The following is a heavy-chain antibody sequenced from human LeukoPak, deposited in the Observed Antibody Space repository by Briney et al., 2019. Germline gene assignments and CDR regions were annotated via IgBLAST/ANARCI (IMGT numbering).Heavy chain of an antibody. CDR2: IYHSGST. V-gene: IGHV4-4*02. CDR1: GGSISSSNW. CDR3: ARESGGFFRYYYYGMDV. D-gene: IGHD3-3*01. Sequence: SETLSLTCAVSGGSISSSNWWSWVRQPPGKGLEWIGEIYHSGSTSYNPSLKSRVTISVDKSKNQFSLKLSSVTAADTAVYYCARESGGFFRYYYYGMDVWGKGTTVTVSS. J-gene: IGHJ6*04.